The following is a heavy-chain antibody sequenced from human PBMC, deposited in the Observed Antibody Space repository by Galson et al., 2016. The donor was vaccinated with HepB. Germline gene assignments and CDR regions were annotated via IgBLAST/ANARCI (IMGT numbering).Heavy chain of an antibody. V-gene: IGHV3-72*01. CDR3: VKIDPSDWRDS. Sequence: LSLTCTVSGGSISSSSYYWGWVRQAPGKGLEWVGRSRNKARSYTTDYAASVRGRFTLSRDHSKNTLYLQMNRLKIEDTAVYFCVKIDPSDWRDSWGQGTLVTVSS. CDR2: SRNKARSYTT. J-gene: IGHJ4*02. D-gene: IGHD1-1*01. CDR1: GGSISSSSYY.